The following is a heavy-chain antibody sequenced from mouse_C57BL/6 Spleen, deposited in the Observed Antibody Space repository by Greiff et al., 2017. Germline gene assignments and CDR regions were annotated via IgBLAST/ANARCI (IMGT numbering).Heavy chain of an antibody. V-gene: IGHV1-82*01. CDR2: IYPGDGDT. J-gene: IGHJ3*01. D-gene: IGHD2-3*01. Sequence: QVTLKESGPELVKPGASVKISCKASGYAFSSSWMNWVKQRPGKGLEWIGRIYPGDGDTNYNGKFKGKATLTADKSSSTAYMQLSSLTSEDSAVYFCARIYDGYWGFAYWGQGTLVTVSA. CDR3: ARIYDGYWGFAY. CDR1: GYAFSSSW.